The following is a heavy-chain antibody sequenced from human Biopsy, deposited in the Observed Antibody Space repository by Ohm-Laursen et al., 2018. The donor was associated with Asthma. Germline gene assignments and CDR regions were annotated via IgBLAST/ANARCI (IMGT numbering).Heavy chain of an antibody. J-gene: IGHJ6*02. V-gene: IGHV3-7*01. Sequence: SLRLSCSATGFTFNSYWMSWVRQAPEKGLEWVANIKKDGSEEYYVDSVKGRFTISRDNAKNSLFLHMNSLRAGDSAVYYCARGGYCTSPTCPWGRYATDVWGQGTTVTVSS. CDR2: IKKDGSEE. D-gene: IGHD2-8*01. CDR3: ARGGYCTSPTCPWGRYATDV. CDR1: GFTFNSYW.